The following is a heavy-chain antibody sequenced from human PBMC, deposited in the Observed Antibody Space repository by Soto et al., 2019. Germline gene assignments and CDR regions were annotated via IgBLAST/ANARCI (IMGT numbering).Heavy chain of an antibody. D-gene: IGHD4-17*01. CDR3: ASADYGGIPDAFDI. CDR1: GGSISSGGYY. CDR2: IYYSGST. J-gene: IGHJ3*02. Sequence: SETLSLTCTVSGGSISSGGYYWSWIRQHPGKGLEWIGYIYYSGSTYYNPSLKSRVTISVDTSKNQFSLKLSSVTAADTAVYYCASADYGGIPDAFDIWGQGTMVTDSS. V-gene: IGHV4-31*03.